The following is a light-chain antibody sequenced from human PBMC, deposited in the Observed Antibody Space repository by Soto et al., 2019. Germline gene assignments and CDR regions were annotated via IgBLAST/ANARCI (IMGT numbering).Light chain of an antibody. CDR1: SSDVGSYNL. CDR2: EVD. Sequence: QSALTQPASVSGSPGQSISISCTGTSSDVGSYNLVSWYQQHPGKAPKLMIYEVDKLPSGVSNRFSGSKSGNTASLTISGLQADDEADYYCCSYANSITFVIFGGGTKLTVL. CDR3: CSYANSITFVI. V-gene: IGLV2-23*02. J-gene: IGLJ2*01.